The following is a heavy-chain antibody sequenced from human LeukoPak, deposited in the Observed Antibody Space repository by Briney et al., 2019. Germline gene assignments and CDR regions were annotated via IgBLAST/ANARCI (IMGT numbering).Heavy chain of an antibody. CDR1: GFTFDDYG. CDR2: INWIGGST. D-gene: IGHD2-15*01. J-gene: IGHJ4*02. Sequence: GGSLRLSCAASGFTFDDYGMSWVRQSPGKGREWVSAINWIGGSTGYADSVKGRFTISRDNAKNSLYLQMNSLRAEDTALYYCARDSTQPGPVVVAATYAGFDYWGQGTLVTVSS. CDR3: ARDSTQPGPVVVAATYAGFDY. V-gene: IGHV3-20*04.